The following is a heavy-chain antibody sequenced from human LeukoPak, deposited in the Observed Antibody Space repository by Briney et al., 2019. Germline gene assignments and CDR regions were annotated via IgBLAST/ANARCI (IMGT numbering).Heavy chain of an antibody. D-gene: IGHD4/OR15-4a*01. CDR1: GFTFSASA. CDR2: ITNDGRST. V-gene: IGHV3-64D*06. J-gene: IGHJ4*02. CDR3: VRDLT. Sequence: GGSLRLSCSASGFTFSASAMHWVRQAPGKGPHFVSAITNDGRSTYYADSVKGRFTISRDNSENTLYLQMSSLRPEDTAVYYCVRDLTWGQGTLVTVSS.